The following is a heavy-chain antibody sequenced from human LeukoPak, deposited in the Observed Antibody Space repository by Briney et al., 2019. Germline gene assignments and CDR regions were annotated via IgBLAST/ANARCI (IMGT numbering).Heavy chain of an antibody. J-gene: IGHJ3*02. D-gene: IGHD2-21*01. Sequence: PSETLSLTCTVSGGSISSYYWSWIRQPAGKGLEWIGRIYTSGSTNYNPSLKGRVTMSVDTSKNQFSLKLSSVTAADTAVYYCARGESDEYCGSGCDAFDIWGQGTLVTVSS. V-gene: IGHV4-4*07. CDR1: GGSISSYY. CDR2: IYTSGST. CDR3: ARGESDEYCGSGCDAFDI.